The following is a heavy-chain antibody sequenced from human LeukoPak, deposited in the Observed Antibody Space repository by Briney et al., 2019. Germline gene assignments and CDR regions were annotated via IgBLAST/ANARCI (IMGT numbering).Heavy chain of an antibody. CDR1: GCTFSSYA. V-gene: IGHV1-69*05. CDR3: ARDPPAPHSGSFTENWYFDL. D-gene: IGHD1-26*01. Sequence: SVKVSCKASGCTFSSYAISWVRQAPGQGLEWMGRIIPIFGTANYAQKLQGRVTITTDESASTPYRELSSLRSEDTAVYYCARDPPAPHSGSFTENWYFDLWGRGTLVTVSS. CDR2: IIPIFGTA. J-gene: IGHJ2*01.